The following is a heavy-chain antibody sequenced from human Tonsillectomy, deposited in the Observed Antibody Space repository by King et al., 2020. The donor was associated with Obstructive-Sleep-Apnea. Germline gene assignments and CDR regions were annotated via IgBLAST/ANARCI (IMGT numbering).Heavy chain of an antibody. Sequence: QLVQSGAEVKKPGASVKVSCKASGYTFTGYYMYWVRQAPGQGLEWMGWINPKSGGTNYGQKVQGRVTMTRDTSISTAYMELSRLRSDDTAVYYCARGPVVVVAATVDWFDSWGQGTRVTVSS. J-gene: IGHJ5*01. CDR1: GYTFTGYY. CDR3: ARGPVVVVAATVDWFDS. CDR2: INPKSGGT. D-gene: IGHD2-15*01. V-gene: IGHV1-2*02.